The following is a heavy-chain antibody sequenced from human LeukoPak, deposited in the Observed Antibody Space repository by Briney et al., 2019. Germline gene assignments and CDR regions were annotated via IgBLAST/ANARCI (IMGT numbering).Heavy chain of an antibody. D-gene: IGHD2-2*01. Sequence: SRVTMSADTSKNQFSLRLSSVTAADTAVYYCARLFGEPAAIIDSWGRGTLVIVSSGDYCNYYSMDVWGKGTTVTISS. J-gene: IGHJ6*03. CDR3: ARLFGEPAAIIDSWGRGTLVIVSSGDYCNYYSMDV. V-gene: IGHV4-34*01.